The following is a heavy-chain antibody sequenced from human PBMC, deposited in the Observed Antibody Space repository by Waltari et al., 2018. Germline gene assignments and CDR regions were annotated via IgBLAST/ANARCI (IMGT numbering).Heavy chain of an antibody. CDR3: VMWNYAAFHY. CDR1: GFPFSSYA. D-gene: IGHD3-16*01. J-gene: IGHJ4*02. V-gene: IGHV3-23*01. Sequence: EVQLLESGGGLVQPGGSLRLSCAASGFPFSSYAMSWVRQAPGKGLEWVSAISGSGGSTYYADSVKGRFTISRDNSKNTLYLQMNSLNTEDTAMYYCVMWNYAAFHYWGQGSLVTVSS. CDR2: ISGSGGST.